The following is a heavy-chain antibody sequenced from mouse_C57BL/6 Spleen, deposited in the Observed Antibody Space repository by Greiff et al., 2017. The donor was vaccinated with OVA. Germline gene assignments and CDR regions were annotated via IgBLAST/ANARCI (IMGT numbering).Heavy chain of an antibody. CDR3: ARKGLREDYAMDY. J-gene: IGHJ4*01. CDR1: GFSLTSYG. V-gene: IGHV2-2*01. D-gene: IGHD1-1*01. CDR2: IWSGGST. Sequence: VKLMESGPGLVQPSQSLSITCTVSGFSLTSYGVHWVRQSPGKGLEWLGVIWSGGSTDYNAAFISRLSISKDNSKSQVFFKMNSLQADDTAIYYCARKGLREDYAMDYWGQGTSVTVSS.